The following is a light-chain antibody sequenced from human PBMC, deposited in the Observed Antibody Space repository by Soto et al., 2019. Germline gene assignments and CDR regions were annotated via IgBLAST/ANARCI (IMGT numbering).Light chain of an antibody. V-gene: IGLV7-46*01. CDR3: LLSYSSARV. J-gene: IGLJ3*02. CDR1: TGTVTSGHY. CDR2: DTS. Sequence: QAVVTQEPSLTVSRGGTVTLTCGSSTGTVTSGHYPYWFQQKPGLAPRTLIYDTSKKHFWTPARFSGSLLGGKAALTLSGAQPEDEADYYYLLSYSSARVFGGGTKLTVL.